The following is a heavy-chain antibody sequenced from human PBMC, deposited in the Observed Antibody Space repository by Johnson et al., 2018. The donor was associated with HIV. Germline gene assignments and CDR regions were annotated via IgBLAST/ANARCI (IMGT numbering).Heavy chain of an antibody. V-gene: IGHV3-30*14. J-gene: IGHJ3*02. D-gene: IGHD3-16*01. CDR1: GFTFSYYA. CDR3: ARDPVWGDPDAFDI. Sequence: ESGGGVVQPGRSLRLSCAASGFTFSYYAMHWVRQVPGKGLEWVAVISYDGTNKYYANSVKGRFTISRDNSKNTLYLQMNSLRAEDTAVYYCARDPVWGDPDAFDIWGQGTMVTVSS. CDR2: ISYDGTNK.